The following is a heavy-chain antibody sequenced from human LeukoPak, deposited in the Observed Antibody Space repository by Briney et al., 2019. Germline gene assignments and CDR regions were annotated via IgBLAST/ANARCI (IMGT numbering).Heavy chain of an antibody. J-gene: IGHJ6*03. CDR3: ARDGEMATITGYYYMDV. V-gene: IGHV1-2*02. Sequence: ASVKVSCKASGYTFTGYYMHWVRQAPGQGLEWMGWINPNSGGTNYAQKFQGRVTMTRDTSISTAHMELSRLRSDDTAVYYCARDGEMATITGYYYMDVWGKGTTVTVSS. CDR1: GYTFTGYY. CDR2: INPNSGGT. D-gene: IGHD5-24*01.